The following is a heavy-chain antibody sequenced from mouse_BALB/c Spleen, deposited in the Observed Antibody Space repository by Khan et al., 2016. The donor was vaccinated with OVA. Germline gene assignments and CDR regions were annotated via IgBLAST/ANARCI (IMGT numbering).Heavy chain of an antibody. CDR3: ARRSEGFAY. J-gene: IGHJ3*01. CDR1: GYTFPNYW. V-gene: IGHV1-7*01. CDR2: IIPSTAYT. D-gene: IGHD3-3*01. Sequence: QVQLQQSGAELAKPGASVKMSCKASGYTFPNYWMHWVKQRPGQGLEWIGYIIPSTAYTDYNQKFKDKVTLTADKSSTTAYLQLTSLTSEDSAVYYGARRSEGFAYWGQGTLVTVSA.